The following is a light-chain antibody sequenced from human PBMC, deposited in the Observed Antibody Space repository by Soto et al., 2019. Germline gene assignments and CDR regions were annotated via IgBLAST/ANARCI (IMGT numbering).Light chain of an antibody. J-gene: IGKJ2*01. Sequence: GDSVTITCRASQTTNTWLAWYQQKPGTAPKHLIDDASSLEGGVPSRFSARGAGTEFTLTISSLPPEDIPTEYFQQSRSYPYTFGQGNKVEIK. V-gene: IGKV1-5*01. CDR2: DAS. CDR1: QTTNTW. CDR3: QQSRSYPYT.